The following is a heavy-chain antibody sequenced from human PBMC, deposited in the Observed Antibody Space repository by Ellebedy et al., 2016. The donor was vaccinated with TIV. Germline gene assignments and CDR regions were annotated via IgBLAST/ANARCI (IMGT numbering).Heavy chain of an antibody. Sequence: GGSLRLSXAASGFSFSTSAMHWVRQTPDRGLEWVTVISYDGTHKDYANSVKGRFTISRDNFENMVYLQMNSLRADDTAVYYCAKDPYYDSSAYADSHYYYMDVWGKGTTVTVSS. V-gene: IGHV3-30-3*01. D-gene: IGHD3-22*01. CDR3: AKDPYYDSSAYADSHYYYMDV. CDR1: GFSFSTSA. J-gene: IGHJ6*03. CDR2: ISYDGTHK.